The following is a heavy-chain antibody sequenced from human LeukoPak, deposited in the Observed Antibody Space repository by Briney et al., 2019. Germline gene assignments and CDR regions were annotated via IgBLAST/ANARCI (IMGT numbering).Heavy chain of an antibody. J-gene: IGHJ5*02. CDR2: INPNSGGT. CDR3: AREARYCSSTSCSLNWFDP. CDR1: GYTFTSYS. V-gene: IGHV1-2*02. D-gene: IGHD2-2*01. Sequence: ASVKVSCKASGYTFTSYSISWVRQAPGQGLEWMGWINPNSGGTNYAQKFQGRVTMTRDTSISTAYMELSRLRSDDTAVYYCAREARYCSSTSCSLNWFDPWGQGTLVTVSS.